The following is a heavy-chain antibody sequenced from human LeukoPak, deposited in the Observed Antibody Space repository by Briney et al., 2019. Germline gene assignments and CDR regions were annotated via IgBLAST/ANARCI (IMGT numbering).Heavy chain of an antibody. V-gene: IGHV5-51*01. CDR3: ARAASATARFDF. CDR2: TYPGGSDT. D-gene: IGHD2-15*01. CDR1: GYIFNSYY. J-gene: IGHJ4*02. Sequence: GESLKISCKVSGYIFNSYYIGWVRHMPGKGLRWMGVTYPGGSDTRYSPSFQGQVTISADKSISTAYLQWSSLKASDTAIYYCARAASATARFDFWGQGTLVTVSS.